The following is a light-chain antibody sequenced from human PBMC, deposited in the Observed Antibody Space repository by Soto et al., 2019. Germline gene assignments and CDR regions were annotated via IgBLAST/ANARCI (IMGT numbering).Light chain of an antibody. CDR1: SSNIGSNY. CDR3: AAWDDSLSGRVV. Sequence: QPVLTQPPSASGTPGQRVTISCSGSSSNIGSNYVYWYQQFPGTAPKLLIYRINQRPSGVPDRFSASKSGTSASLAISGLRSEDEADYYCAAWDDSLSGRVVFGGGTKLTVL. V-gene: IGLV1-47*01. CDR2: RIN. J-gene: IGLJ2*01.